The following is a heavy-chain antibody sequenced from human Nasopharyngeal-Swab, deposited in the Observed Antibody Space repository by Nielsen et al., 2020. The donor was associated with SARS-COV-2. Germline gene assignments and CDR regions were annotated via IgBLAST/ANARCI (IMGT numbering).Heavy chain of an antibody. J-gene: IGHJ4*02. CDR3: ARDAPVGATAY. Sequence: ASVKVSCKASGYTFTRYGISWVRQAPGQGLEWMGWISAYNGNTNYAQKLQRRVTMTTETSTSTAYMELRILRSDDTALYYCARDAPVGATAYWGQGTLVTVSS. CDR2: ISAYNGNT. D-gene: IGHD1-26*01. V-gene: IGHV1-18*01. CDR1: GYTFTRYG.